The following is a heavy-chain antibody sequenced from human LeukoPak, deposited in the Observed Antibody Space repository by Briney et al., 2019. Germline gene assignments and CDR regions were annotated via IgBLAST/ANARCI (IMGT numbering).Heavy chain of an antibody. Sequence: PSETLSLTCTVSGGSISSGSYYWSWIRQPAGKGLEWIGRIYTSGSTNYNPSLKSRVTISVDTSKNQFSLKLSSVTAADTAVYYCARHGTSRYSSSRGYFQYWGQGTLVTVSS. J-gene: IGHJ1*01. CDR2: IYTSGST. D-gene: IGHD6-13*01. CDR1: GGSISSGSYY. CDR3: ARHGTSRYSSSRGYFQY. V-gene: IGHV4-61*02.